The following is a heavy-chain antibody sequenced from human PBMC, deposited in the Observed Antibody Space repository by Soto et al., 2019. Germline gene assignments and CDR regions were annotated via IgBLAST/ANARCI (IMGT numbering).Heavy chain of an antibody. J-gene: IGHJ6*02. Sequence: QVQLVESGGGVVQPGRSLRLSCAASGFTFSSYAMHWVRQAPGKGLEWVAVISYDGSNKYYADSVKGRFTISRDNSKNTLYLQMIGLRAEDTAVYYCARDAAYCGCDCESGMDVWGQGTTVTVSS. CDR2: ISYDGSNK. D-gene: IGHD2-21*02. V-gene: IGHV3-30-3*01. CDR3: ARDAAYCGCDCESGMDV. CDR1: GFTFSSYA.